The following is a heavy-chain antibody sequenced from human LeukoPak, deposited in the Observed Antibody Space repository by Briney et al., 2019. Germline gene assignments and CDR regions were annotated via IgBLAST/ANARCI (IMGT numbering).Heavy chain of an antibody. J-gene: IGHJ3*02. Sequence: GASVKVSCKATGCTFTGYYMHWVRQAPGQGLEWMGRINPNSGGTNYAQKFQGRVTMTRDTSISTAYMELSRLRSDDTAVYYCARGSSWYRDAFDIWGQGTMVTVSS. CDR1: GCTFTGYY. CDR3: ARGSSWYRDAFDI. CDR2: INPNSGGT. V-gene: IGHV1-2*06. D-gene: IGHD6-13*01.